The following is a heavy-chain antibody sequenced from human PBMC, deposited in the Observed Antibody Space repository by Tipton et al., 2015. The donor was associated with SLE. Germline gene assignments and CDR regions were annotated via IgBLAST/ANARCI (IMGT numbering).Heavy chain of an antibody. CDR2: IRYDGSNK. V-gene: IGHV3-30*02. Sequence: GSLRLSCAASGFTFSSYGMHWVRQAPGKRLEWVAFIRYDGSNKYYADSVKGRFTISRDNSKNTLYLQMNSLRAEDTAVYYCAKREWELRAGAFDIWGQGTMVTVSS. J-gene: IGHJ3*02. CDR3: AKREWELRAGAFDI. CDR1: GFTFSSYG. D-gene: IGHD1-26*01.